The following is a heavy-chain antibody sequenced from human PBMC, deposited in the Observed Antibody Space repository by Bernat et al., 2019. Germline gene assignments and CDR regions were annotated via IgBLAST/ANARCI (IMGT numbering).Heavy chain of an antibody. CDR3: ARDLSYSSSWGEYYFDY. CDR2: INPNSGGT. D-gene: IGHD6-6*01. V-gene: IGHV1-2*02. CDR1: GYTFTGYY. J-gene: IGHJ4*02. Sequence: QVQLVQSGAEVKKPGASVKVSCKASGYTFTGYYMHWVRQAPGQGLEWMGWINPNSGGTNYAQKFQGGVTMTRDTSISTAYMELSRLRSDDTAVYYCARDLSYSSSWGEYYFDYWGQGTLVTVSS.